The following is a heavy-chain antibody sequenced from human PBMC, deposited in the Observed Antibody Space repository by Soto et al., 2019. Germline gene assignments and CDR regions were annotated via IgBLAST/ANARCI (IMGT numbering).Heavy chain of an antibody. CDR3: ARASYYDSSGYSRL. CDR2: ISAYNGNT. V-gene: IGHV1-18*01. J-gene: IGHJ4*02. Sequence: QVQLVQSGAEMKKPGASVKVSCKASGYTFTSYGITWLRQAPGQGPEWMGWISAYNGNTNYAQNLQGRVTMTTDTSTSTAYMELRCLRSDDTAVYYCARASYYDSSGYSRLWGQGTLVTVSS. CDR1: GYTFTSYG. D-gene: IGHD3-22*01.